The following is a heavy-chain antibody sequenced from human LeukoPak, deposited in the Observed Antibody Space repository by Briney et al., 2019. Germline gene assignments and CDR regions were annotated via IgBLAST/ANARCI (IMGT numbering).Heavy chain of an antibody. CDR1: GYTFTSYG. J-gene: IGHJ4*02. Sequence: GASVKVSCKASGYTFTSYGISWVRQAPGQGLEWMGWISAYNGNTNYAQKLQGRVTMTTDTSTSTAYMELRSLRSDDTAVYYCARDSRVEWLRRYFDYWGQGTLVTVSS. D-gene: IGHD5-12*01. CDR3: ARDSRVEWLRRYFDY. CDR2: ISAYNGNT. V-gene: IGHV1-18*01.